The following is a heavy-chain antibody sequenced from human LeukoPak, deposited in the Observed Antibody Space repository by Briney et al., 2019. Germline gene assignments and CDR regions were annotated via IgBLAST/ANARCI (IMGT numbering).Heavy chain of an antibody. CDR3: ARAGAWELHFDY. Sequence: PGGSLRLSCAASGFTISSSYMSWVRQAPGKGLEWVSLIYAGGGTNYADSVKGRFTISRDNSKNTLYLQMNSLGAEDTAVYYCARAGAWELHFDYWGQGALVTVSS. CDR2: IYAGGGT. D-gene: IGHD1-26*01. CDR1: GFTISSSY. V-gene: IGHV3-53*01. J-gene: IGHJ4*02.